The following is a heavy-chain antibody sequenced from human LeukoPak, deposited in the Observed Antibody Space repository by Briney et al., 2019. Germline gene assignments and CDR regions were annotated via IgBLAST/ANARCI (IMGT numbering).Heavy chain of an antibody. CDR2: INSGGSTI. D-gene: IGHD4-23*01. Sequence: GGSLRLSCAASGFTLRNYEMNWVRQAPGKGLEWVSYINSGGSTIYYADSVKGRFTVSRDNAKNSLYLLMNSLRAEDTAVYYCARTTVVTLIDYWGQGTLVTVSS. CDR3: ARTTVVTLIDY. V-gene: IGHV3-48*03. J-gene: IGHJ4*02. CDR1: GFTLRNYE.